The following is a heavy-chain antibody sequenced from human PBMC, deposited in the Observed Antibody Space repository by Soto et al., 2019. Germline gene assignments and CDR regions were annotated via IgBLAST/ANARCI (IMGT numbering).Heavy chain of an antibody. D-gene: IGHD3-16*01. V-gene: IGHV1-69*02. CDR2: IIPVLTIA. CDR3: TTPLIPHYQNRGGEDV. J-gene: IGHJ6*02. CDR1: EGSFSSHT. Sequence: QVQLVQSGPELKKPGSSVKVSCTASEGSFSSHTFSWVRQTPGQGLEWMGRIIPVLTIANYAPKFQDRVTITADKSTPTAYMELSTLIPDDPAVYSCTTPLIPHYQNRGGEDVWGQGTTVTVSS.